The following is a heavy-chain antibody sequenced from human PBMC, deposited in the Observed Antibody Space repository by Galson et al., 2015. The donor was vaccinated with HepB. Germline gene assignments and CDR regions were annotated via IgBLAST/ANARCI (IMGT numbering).Heavy chain of an antibody. V-gene: IGHV1-2*06. CDR1: GYTFTGYY. Sequence: SVKVSCKASGYTFTGYYMHWVRQAPGQGLEWMGRINPNSGGTNYAQKFQGRVTMTRDTSISTAYMELSRLRSDDTAVYYCARYCSSTSCPAAFDPRGQGTLVTVSS. CDR2: INPNSGGT. J-gene: IGHJ5*02. D-gene: IGHD2-2*01. CDR3: ARYCSSTSCPAAFDP.